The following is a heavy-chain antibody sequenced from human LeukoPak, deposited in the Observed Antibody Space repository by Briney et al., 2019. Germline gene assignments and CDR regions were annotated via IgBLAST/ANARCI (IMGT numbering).Heavy chain of an antibody. V-gene: IGHV3-15*01. Sequence: GGSLRLSCAASGFTFSNTWMTWVRQAPGKGLEWVGRIKSKTDGGTTDYAVPVKGRFTVSRDDSTNMLYLQMNSLKTEDTAVYYCVTGKSAWGQGTLVTVSS. CDR2: IKSKTDGGTT. J-gene: IGHJ5*02. CDR1: GFTFSNTW. CDR3: VTGKSA.